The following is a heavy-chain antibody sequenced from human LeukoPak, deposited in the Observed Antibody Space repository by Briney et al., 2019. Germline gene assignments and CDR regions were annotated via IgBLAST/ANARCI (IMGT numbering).Heavy chain of an antibody. J-gene: IGHJ4*02. CDR1: GFTFSDYY. CDR3: ARVRDNSGYNYFDY. CDR2: ISSSGSTI. V-gene: IGHV3-11*01. Sequence: GGSLRLSCAASGFTFSDYYMSWIRQAPGKGLEWVSYISSSGSTIYSADSVRGRFTISRDNAKNSLYLQMNSLRAGDTAVYYCARVRDNSGYNYFDYWGQGTLVTVSS. D-gene: IGHD3-22*01.